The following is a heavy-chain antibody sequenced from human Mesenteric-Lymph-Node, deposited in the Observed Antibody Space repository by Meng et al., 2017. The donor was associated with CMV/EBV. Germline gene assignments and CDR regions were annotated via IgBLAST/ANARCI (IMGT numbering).Heavy chain of an antibody. J-gene: IGHJ6*02. CDR2: IYYSGST. CDR3: ARGMAMTYYYGMDV. CDR1: GGSISSSSYY. Sequence: GSLRLSCTVSGGSISSSSYYWGWIRQPPGKGLEWIGSIYYSGSTYYNPSLKSRVTISVDTSKNQFSLKLSSVTAADTAVYYCARGMAMTYYYGMDVWGQGTTVTVSS. V-gene: IGHV4-39*07. D-gene: IGHD5-24*01.